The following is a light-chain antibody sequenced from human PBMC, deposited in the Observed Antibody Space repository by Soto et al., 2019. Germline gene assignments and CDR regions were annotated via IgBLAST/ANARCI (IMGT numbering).Light chain of an antibody. CDR3: QQHKNFPLT. Sequence: DIQMTQSPASLSASVGDRVTITCQANQDIKHYLNWYQQNSGKAPKLLIYDASNLTPRVPFRFSGSGSGTDFTFTMSSLQPEDTGTYYCQQHKNFPLTCGGGTRVEV. V-gene: IGKV1-33*01. CDR2: DAS. J-gene: IGKJ4*02. CDR1: QDIKHY.